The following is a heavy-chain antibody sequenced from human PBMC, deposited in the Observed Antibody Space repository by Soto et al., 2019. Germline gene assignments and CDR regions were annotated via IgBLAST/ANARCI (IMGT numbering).Heavy chain of an antibody. CDR3: AGYCSSTSCYTYYYYVMDV. Sequence: GGSLRLSCAASGFTFSNYAMHWVRQAPGKWLEWVAVISYDGSNKYYADSVKGRFTISRDNSKNTLYLQMNSLRAEDTPVYYCAGYCSSTSCYTYYYYVMDVWAQGTTVTVSS. D-gene: IGHD2-2*02. V-gene: IGHV3-30-3*01. J-gene: IGHJ6*02. CDR1: GFTFSNYA. CDR2: ISYDGSNK.